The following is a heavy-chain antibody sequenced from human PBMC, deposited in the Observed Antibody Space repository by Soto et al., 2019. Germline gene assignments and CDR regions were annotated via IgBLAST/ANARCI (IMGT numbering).Heavy chain of an antibody. D-gene: IGHD3-3*01. V-gene: IGHV3-48*02. Sequence: PGGSLRLSCAASGFTFSSYSMNWVRQAPGKGLEWVSYISSSSSTIYYADSVKGRFTISRDNAKNSLYLQMNSLRDEDTAVYYCAREYYDFWSGYFYGMEVCGQGTTVTVSS. J-gene: IGHJ6*02. CDR3: AREYYDFWSGYFYGMEV. CDR2: ISSSSSTI. CDR1: GFTFSSYS.